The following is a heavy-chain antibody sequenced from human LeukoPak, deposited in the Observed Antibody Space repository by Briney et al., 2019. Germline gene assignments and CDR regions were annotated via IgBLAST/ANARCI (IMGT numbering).Heavy chain of an antibody. CDR2: INDNGAGT. CDR1: GFTFSSYA. Sequence: GGSLRLSCAASGFTFSSYAMSWVRQAPGKGLKWVSTINDNGAGTYYADSVKGRFTISRDNSYNTVSLQMNSLRDEDTGVYYCAKDGSTVRGVNKFDYWGQGTLVTVSS. V-gene: IGHV3-23*01. CDR3: AKDGSTVRGVNKFDY. D-gene: IGHD3-10*01. J-gene: IGHJ4*02.